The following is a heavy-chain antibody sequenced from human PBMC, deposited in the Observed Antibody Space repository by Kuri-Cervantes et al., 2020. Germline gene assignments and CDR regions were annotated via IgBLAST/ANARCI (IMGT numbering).Heavy chain of an antibody. CDR3: ARGEEQWPGLAYDAFDI. CDR1: GFTFSSYS. CDR2: ISSSSSYI. D-gene: IGHD6-19*01. J-gene: IGHJ3*02. Sequence: GESLKISCAASGFTFSSYSMNWVRQAPGKGLEWVSSISSSSSYIYYADSVKGRFTISRDNAKNSLYLQMNSLRAEDTAVYYCARGEEQWPGLAYDAFDIWGQGTMVTVSS. V-gene: IGHV3-21*01.